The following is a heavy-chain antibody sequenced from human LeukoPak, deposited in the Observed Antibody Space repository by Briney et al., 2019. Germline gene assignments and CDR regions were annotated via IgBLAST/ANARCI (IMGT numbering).Heavy chain of an antibody. V-gene: IGHV3-23*01. Sequence: QSGGSLRLSCAASGFTFSSYGMSWVRQAPGKGLQWVSGISGSGGSTYYADSVKGRFTISRDNSKNTVYLQMNSLRAEDTAVYYCARFGESKLNWFDPWGQGTLVTVSS. J-gene: IGHJ5*02. CDR3: ARFGESKLNWFDP. CDR2: ISGSGGST. CDR1: GFTFSSYG. D-gene: IGHD3-10*01.